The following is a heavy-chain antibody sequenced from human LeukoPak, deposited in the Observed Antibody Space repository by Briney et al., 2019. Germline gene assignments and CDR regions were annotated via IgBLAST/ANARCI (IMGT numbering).Heavy chain of an antibody. J-gene: IGHJ4*02. D-gene: IGHD4-17*01. V-gene: IGHV3-21*01. CDR3: ATTVTTEPNDY. CDR2: ISSSSSYI. CDR1: GFTFSSCS. Sequence: GGSLRLSCAACGFTFSSCSMNWVRQAPGKGLEWVSSISSSSSYIYYADSVKGRFTISRDNAKNSLYLQMNSLRAEDTAVYYCATTVTTEPNDYWGQGTLVTVSS.